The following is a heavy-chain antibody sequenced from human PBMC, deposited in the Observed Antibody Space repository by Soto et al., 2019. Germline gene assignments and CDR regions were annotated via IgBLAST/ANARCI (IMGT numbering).Heavy chain of an antibody. D-gene: IGHD2-8*02. Sequence: QLQLQESGSGLVKPSQTLSLTCAVSGGSISSGGYSWSWIRQPPGKGLEWIGYIYHSGSTYYNPSLKSRVTISVDRSKNQFSLKLSSVTAADTAVYYCAREHRVVFIEGAFDIWGQGTMVTVSS. CDR1: GGSISSGGYS. CDR3: AREHRVVFIEGAFDI. V-gene: IGHV4-30-2*01. CDR2: IYHSGST. J-gene: IGHJ3*02.